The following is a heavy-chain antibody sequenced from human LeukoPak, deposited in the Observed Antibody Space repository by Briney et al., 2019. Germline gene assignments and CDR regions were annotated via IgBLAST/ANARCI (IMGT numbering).Heavy chain of an antibody. D-gene: IGHD3/OR15-3a*01. J-gene: IGHJ5*02. CDR3: ARDREPHQDWVEFDP. V-gene: IGHV3-66*03. Sequence: PGGSLRLSCAVSGFRVSDYYMGWVRQAPGKGLEWVGLIRDSGEAFYADFARGRFAISRDESENTLYLQMNSLRVEDTAVYFCARDREPHQDWVEFDPWGQGTPVIVSS. CDR1: GFRVSDYY. CDR2: IRDSGEA.